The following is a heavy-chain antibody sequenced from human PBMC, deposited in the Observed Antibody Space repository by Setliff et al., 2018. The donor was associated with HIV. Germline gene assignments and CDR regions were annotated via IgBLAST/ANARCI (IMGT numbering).Heavy chain of an antibody. D-gene: IGHD2-15*01. CDR3: AILPSLGMVVPLDL. CDR2: VDPEDDET. CDR1: GYSFSDYY. Sequence: ASVKVSCKASGYSFSDYYMHWVQQAPGKGLEWMGRVDPEDDETIYAEKFQDRVTITADTSKDTAYMELNRLRSEDTALYYCAILPSLGMVVPLDLWGQGTLVTVSS. J-gene: IGHJ5*02. V-gene: IGHV1-69-2*01.